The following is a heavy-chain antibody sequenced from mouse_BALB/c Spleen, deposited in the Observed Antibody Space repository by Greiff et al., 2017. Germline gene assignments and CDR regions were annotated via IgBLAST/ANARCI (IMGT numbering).Heavy chain of an antibody. CDR1: GFTFTDYY. V-gene: IGHV7-3*02. J-gene: IGHJ4*01. CDR3: ARDCDYGNYGYYAMDY. Sequence: EVKLVESGGGLVQPGGSLRLSCATSGFTFTDYYMSWVRQPPGKALEWLGFIRNKANGYTTEYSESVQGRFTISRDNSQSILYLQMNTLRSEDSATYYGARDCDYGNYGYYAMDYWGQGTSVTVSS. CDR2: IRNKANGYTT. D-gene: IGHD2-1*01.